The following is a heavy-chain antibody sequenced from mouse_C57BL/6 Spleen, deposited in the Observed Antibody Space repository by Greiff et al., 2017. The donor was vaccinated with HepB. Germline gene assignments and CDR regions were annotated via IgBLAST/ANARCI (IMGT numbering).Heavy chain of an antibody. D-gene: IGHD2-4*01. Sequence: VQLQQPGTELVKPGASVKLSCKASGYTFTSYWMHWVKQRPGQGLEWIGNINPSNGGTNYNEKFKSKATLTVDKSSSTAYMQLSSLTSEDSAVYYCARTNYDYLYAMDYWGQGTSVTVSS. CDR3: ARTNYDYLYAMDY. CDR1: GYTFTSYW. V-gene: IGHV1-53*01. J-gene: IGHJ4*01. CDR2: INPSNGGT.